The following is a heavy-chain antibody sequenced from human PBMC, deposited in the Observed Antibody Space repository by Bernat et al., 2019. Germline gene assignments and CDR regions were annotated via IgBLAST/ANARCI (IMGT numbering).Heavy chain of an antibody. D-gene: IGHD4-11*01. CDR3: ARDRYYSNLNWFDP. Sequence: QVQLVQSGAEVKKPGSSVKVSCKASGGTFSSYTISWVRQAPGQGLEWMGRIIPILGIANYVQKFQGRVTITADKSTSTAYMELSSLRSEDTAVYYCARDRYYSNLNWFDPWGQGTLVTVSS. J-gene: IGHJ5*02. CDR1: GGTFSSYT. V-gene: IGHV1-69*08. CDR2: IIPILGIA.